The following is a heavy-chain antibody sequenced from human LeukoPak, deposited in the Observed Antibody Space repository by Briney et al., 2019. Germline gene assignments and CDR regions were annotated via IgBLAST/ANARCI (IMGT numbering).Heavy chain of an antibody. CDR1: GVSISSSYSY. D-gene: IGHD5-24*01. V-gene: IGHV4-39*02. CDR2: IYYTGNT. CDR3: ARESLTWLQSRTSWFDP. J-gene: IGHJ5*02. Sequence: SETLSLTCTVSGVSISSSYSYWGWIRQPPGMGLEWIGSIYYTGNTYYNASLKSQVSISIDTSKNQFSLKLTSVTAADTAVYYCARESLTWLQSRTSWFDPWGQGTLVTVSS.